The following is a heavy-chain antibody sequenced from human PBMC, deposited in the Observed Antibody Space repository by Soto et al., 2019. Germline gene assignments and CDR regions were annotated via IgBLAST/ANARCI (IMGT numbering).Heavy chain of an antibody. J-gene: IGHJ5*02. CDR3: AREGLLYCSGGSCYSGP. CDR1: VGSVSIGDYY. CDR2: IYYSGST. Sequence: SETLSLTCTFSVGSVSIGDYYWSWIRQPPGKGLEWIGYIYYSGSTYYNPSLKSRVTISVDTSKNQFSLKLSSVTAADTAVYYCAREGLLYCSGGSCYSGPWGQGTMVTVSS. D-gene: IGHD2-15*01. V-gene: IGHV4-30-4*01.